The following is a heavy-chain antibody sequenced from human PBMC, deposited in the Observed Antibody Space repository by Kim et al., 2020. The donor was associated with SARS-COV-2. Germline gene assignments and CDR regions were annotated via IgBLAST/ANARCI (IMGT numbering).Heavy chain of an antibody. J-gene: IGHJ6*02. Sequence: GGSLRLSCAASGFTFSSYGMHWVRQAPGKGLEWVAVISYDGSNKYYADSLKGRFTISRDNSKNTLYLQMNSLRAEDTAVYYCAKNPRYGSGPALYYYYGMDVWGQGTTVTVSS. D-gene: IGHD3-10*01. CDR1: GFTFSSYG. CDR3: AKNPRYGSGPALYYYYGMDV. V-gene: IGHV3-30*18. CDR2: ISYDGSNK.